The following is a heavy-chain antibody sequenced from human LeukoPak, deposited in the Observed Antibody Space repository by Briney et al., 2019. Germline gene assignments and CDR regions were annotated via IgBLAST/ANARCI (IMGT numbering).Heavy chain of an antibody. D-gene: IGHD1-7*01. V-gene: IGHV4-31*03. CDR3: AKDRGGTGTIDY. Sequence: PSETLSLTCTVPGGSISSGGYYWSWIRQHPGKGLEWIGYIYYSGSTYYNPSLKSRVTISVDTSKNQFSLKLSSVTAADTAVYYRAKDRGGTGTIDYWGQGTLVTVSS. CDR2: IYYSGST. J-gene: IGHJ4*02. CDR1: GGSISSGGYY.